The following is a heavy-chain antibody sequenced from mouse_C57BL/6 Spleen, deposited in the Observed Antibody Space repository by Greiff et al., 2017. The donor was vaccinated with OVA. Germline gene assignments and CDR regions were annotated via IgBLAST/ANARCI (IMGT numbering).Heavy chain of an antibody. CDR3: ARVTTVVVDY. J-gene: IGHJ2*01. D-gene: IGHD1-1*01. CDR2: INPSSGYT. CDR1: GYTFTSYT. Sequence: QVQLQQSGAELARPGASVKMSCKASGYTFTSYTMHWVKQRPGQGLEWIGYINPSSGYTKYNQKFKDKATLTADKSSSTAYMQLSSLTSEDSAVYYCARVTTVVVDYWGQGTTLTVSS. V-gene: IGHV1-4*01.